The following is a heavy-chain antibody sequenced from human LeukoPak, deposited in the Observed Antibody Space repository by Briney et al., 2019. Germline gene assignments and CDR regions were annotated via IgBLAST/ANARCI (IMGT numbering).Heavy chain of an antibody. V-gene: IGHV3-48*02. CDR3: ATHFQLGYSYGSHFDH. J-gene: IGHJ4*02. CDR2: ISSSSSTI. CDR1: GFTFSSYS. Sequence: TGGSLRLSCAASGFTFSSYSMNWVRQAPGKGLEWVSYISSSSSTIYYADSVKGRFTISRDNAKNSLYLQMNSLRDEDTAVYYCATHFQLGYSYGSHFDHWGQGTLVTVSS. D-gene: IGHD5-18*01.